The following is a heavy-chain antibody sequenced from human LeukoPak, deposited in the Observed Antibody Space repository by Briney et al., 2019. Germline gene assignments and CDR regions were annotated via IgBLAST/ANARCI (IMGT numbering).Heavy chain of an antibody. CDR2: IYYRKNT. V-gene: IGHV4-39*01. D-gene: IGHD5-18*01. CDR3: ASPRGFSYGYFDY. CDR1: GGSISSSSAY. J-gene: IGHJ4*02. Sequence: SETLSLTCTVSGGSISSSSAYWGWIRQPPGKGLEWIGSIYYRKNTYYNPSLKSRVTISADTSKNQFSLTLGSVSAADTAVYYCASPRGFSYGYFDYWGQGTLVTVSS.